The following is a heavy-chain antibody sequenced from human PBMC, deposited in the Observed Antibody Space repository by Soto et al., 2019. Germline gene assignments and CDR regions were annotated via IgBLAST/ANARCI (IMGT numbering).Heavy chain of an antibody. J-gene: IGHJ6*02. D-gene: IGHD1-1*01. CDR3: AKLLHNTYYNDMDV. CDR2: IYPGNSDT. Sequence: PGESLKISCNGSGYTFTSYWIGWVRQMPGKGLEWMGIIYPGNSDTRYSPSFQGQVTISGDKSINTAYLQRSSLKASDTAIYYCAKLLHNTYYNDMDVWGQGTTVTVSS. V-gene: IGHV5-51*01. CDR1: GYTFTSYW.